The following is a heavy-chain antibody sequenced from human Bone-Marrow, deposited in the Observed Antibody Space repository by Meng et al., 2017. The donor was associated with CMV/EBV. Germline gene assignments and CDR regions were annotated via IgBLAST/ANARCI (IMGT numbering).Heavy chain of an antibody. CDR1: GGSFSGYY. CDR3: ARVYGSGSYENYYYYGMDV. CDR2: INHSGST. J-gene: IGHJ6*02. V-gene: IGHV4-34*01. Sequence: GSLRLSCAVYGGSFSGYYWSWIRQPPGKGLEWIGEINHSGSTNYNPSLKSRVTISVDTSKNQFSLKLSSVTAADTAVYYCARVYGSGSYENYYYYGMDVWDQGATVTFYS. D-gene: IGHD3-10*01.